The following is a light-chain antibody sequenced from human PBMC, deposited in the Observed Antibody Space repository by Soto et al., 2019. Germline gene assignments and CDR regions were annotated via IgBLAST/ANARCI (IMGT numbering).Light chain of an antibody. J-gene: IGKJ4*01. CDR2: DAS. V-gene: IGKV3-11*01. CDR3: HQRSNWPLT. CDR1: QSVGSY. Sequence: EIVLTQSPATLSLSPGERATLSCRASQSVGSYLAWVQQRPGQAPRLLIYDASSRATGIPARFSGSGSGTDFTLTISSLEPEDFAVYYCHQRSNWPLTFGGGTKVDIK.